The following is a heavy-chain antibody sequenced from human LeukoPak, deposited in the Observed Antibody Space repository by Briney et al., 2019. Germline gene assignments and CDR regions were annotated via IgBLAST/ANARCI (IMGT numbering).Heavy chain of an antibody. D-gene: IGHD2-2*01. V-gene: IGHV1-8*01. CDR3: ARGGDIAVVPAAMVGP. J-gene: IGHJ5*02. CDR1: GYTFTSYD. Sequence: AASVKVSCKASGYTFTSYDINWVRQATGQGLEWMGWMNTNSGNTGHAQKFQGRLTMTRDTSTNTAYMELSSLRSEDTAVYYCARGGDIAVVPAAMVGPWGQGTLVTVSS. CDR2: MNTNSGNT.